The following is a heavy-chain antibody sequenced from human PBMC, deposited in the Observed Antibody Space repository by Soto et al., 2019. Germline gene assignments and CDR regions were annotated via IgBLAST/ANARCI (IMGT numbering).Heavy chain of an antibody. D-gene: IGHD3-22*01. CDR1: GYTFTGYY. CDR3: AIDYYDSSEPSYYFDY. V-gene: IGHV1-2*04. J-gene: IGHJ4*02. Sequence: ASVKVSCKASGYTFTGYYMHWVRQAPGQGLEWMGWINPNSGGTNYAQKFQGWVTMTRDMSISTAYMELSRLRSDDTAVYYCAIDYYDSSEPSYYFDYWGQGTLVTVSS. CDR2: INPNSGGT.